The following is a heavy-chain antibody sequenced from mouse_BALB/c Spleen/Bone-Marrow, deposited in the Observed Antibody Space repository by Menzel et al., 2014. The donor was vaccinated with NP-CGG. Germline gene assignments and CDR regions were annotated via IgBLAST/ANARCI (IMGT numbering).Heavy chain of an antibody. V-gene: IGHV1-67*01. CDR1: GYTFTDYG. Sequence: QVHLQQPGPELVRPGVSVKISCKGSGYTFTDYGMHWVKQSHAKSLEWIGLISLYSGNTNYNQKFKDKATMTVDKSSSTAYMELARLASEDSAIYYCARGDYRYDETMDYWGQWNLSHRLL. CDR3: ARGDYRYDETMDY. J-gene: IGHJ4*01. D-gene: IGHD2-14*01. CDR2: ISLYSGNT.